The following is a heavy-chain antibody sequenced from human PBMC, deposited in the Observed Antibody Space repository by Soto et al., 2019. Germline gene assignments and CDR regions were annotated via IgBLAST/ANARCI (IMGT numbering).Heavy chain of an antibody. CDR2: IYYSGST. CDR3: AREDIAAAGASWFDP. V-gene: IGHV4-31*03. D-gene: IGHD6-13*01. J-gene: IGHJ5*02. Sequence: QVQLQESGPGLVKPSQTLSLTCTVSGGSISSGGYYWSWIRQHPGKGLEWIGYIYYSGSTYYNPSLKSRVTISVDTSKNQVSLKLSSVTAADMAVYYCAREDIAAAGASWFDPWGQGTLVTVSS. CDR1: GGSISSGGYY.